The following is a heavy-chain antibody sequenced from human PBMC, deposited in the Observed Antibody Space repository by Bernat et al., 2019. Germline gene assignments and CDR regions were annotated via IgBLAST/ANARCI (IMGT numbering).Heavy chain of an antibody. CDR1: GFTVSSNC. CDR3: ARDDIAAAVSAGMDV. Sequence: EVQLVESGGGLVQPGGSLRLSCAASGFTVSSNCMSWVRQAPGKGLEWVSVIYSGGTAYNADSVKGRFTISRDNSKNTLYLQMNSLRAEDTAVYYCARDDIAAAVSAGMDVWGQGTTVTVSS. J-gene: IGHJ6*02. D-gene: IGHD6-13*01. CDR2: IYSGGTA. V-gene: IGHV3-53*04.